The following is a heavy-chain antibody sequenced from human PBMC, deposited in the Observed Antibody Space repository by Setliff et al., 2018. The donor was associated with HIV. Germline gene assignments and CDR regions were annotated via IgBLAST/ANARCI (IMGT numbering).Heavy chain of an antibody. CDR3: ARAWAMQQLVPAY. D-gene: IGHD6-6*01. J-gene: IGHJ4*02. V-gene: IGHV3-30*12. Sequence: GGSLRLSCAVSGLTFTNYAMHWVRQAPGKGLESVSFISYDGGSKYYADSVKGRFTISRDNSKNTLYLQMNSLRVEDTAIYYCARAWAMQQLVPAYWGQGQWSPSPQ. CDR2: ISYDGGSK. CDR1: GLTFTNYA.